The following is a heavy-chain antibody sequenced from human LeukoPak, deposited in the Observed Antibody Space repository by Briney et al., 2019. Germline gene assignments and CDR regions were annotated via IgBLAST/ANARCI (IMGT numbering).Heavy chain of an antibody. CDR1: GYTFTSYA. J-gene: IGHJ4*02. Sequence: GASVKVSCKASGYTFTSYAMNWVRQAPGQGLEWMGWINPKSGGTNYAQKFQGRVTMTRDTSISTAYMELSRLRSDDTAVYYCARGSSPMVRGVSGFGYWGQGTLVTVSS. CDR3: ARGSSPMVRGVSGFGY. D-gene: IGHD3-10*01. V-gene: IGHV1-2*02. CDR2: INPKSGGT.